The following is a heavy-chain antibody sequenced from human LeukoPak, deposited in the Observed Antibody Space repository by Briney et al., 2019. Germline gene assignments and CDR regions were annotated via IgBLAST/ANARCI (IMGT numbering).Heavy chain of an antibody. Sequence: GGSLRLSCAASGFTFSSYAMHWVRQAPGKGLEWVAVISYDGSNKYYADSVKGRFTISRDNSKNTLYLQMNSLRAEDTAVYYCAKVGPDSSGYPRDYWGQGTLVTVSS. J-gene: IGHJ4*02. CDR3: AKVGPDSSGYPRDY. V-gene: IGHV3-30-3*01. D-gene: IGHD3-22*01. CDR1: GFTFSSYA. CDR2: ISYDGSNK.